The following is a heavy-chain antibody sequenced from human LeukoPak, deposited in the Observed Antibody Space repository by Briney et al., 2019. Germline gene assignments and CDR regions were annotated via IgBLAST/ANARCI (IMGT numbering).Heavy chain of an antibody. Sequence: SVKVSCKASGGTFISYAISWVRQAPGQGLEWMGGIIPIFGTANYAQKFQGRVTITADESTSTAYMELSSLRSEDTAVYYCAREPIYTAMVDDGFDYWGQGTLVTVSS. D-gene: IGHD5-18*01. CDR1: GGTFISYA. V-gene: IGHV1-69*13. CDR3: AREPIYTAMVDDGFDY. CDR2: IIPIFGTA. J-gene: IGHJ4*02.